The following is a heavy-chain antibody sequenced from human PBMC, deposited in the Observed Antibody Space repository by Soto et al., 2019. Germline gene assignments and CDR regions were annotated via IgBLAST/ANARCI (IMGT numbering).Heavy chain of an antibody. J-gene: IGHJ4*01. V-gene: IGHV6-1*01. Sequence: SQTLSLTCAITGDSVSSNSAGWSWVRQSPSRGLEWLGRTYYRSKWYYEYAVSVRGRITINPDTSKNQYSLQLNSVTPEDTAVYFCARGQQYSGSTFDYRGRAPLGTDS. CDR3: ARGQQYSGSTFDY. D-gene: IGHD1-26*01. CDR1: GDSVSSNSAG. CDR2: TYYRSKWYY.